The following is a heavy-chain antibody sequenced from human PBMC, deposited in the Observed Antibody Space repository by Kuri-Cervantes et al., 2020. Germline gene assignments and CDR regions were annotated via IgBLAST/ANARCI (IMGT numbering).Heavy chain of an antibody. CDR1: GGSISSYY. CDR2: IYYSGST. CDR3: ARRPPADSSGYHFDY. Sequence: SETLSLTCTVSGGSISSYYWGWIRQPPGKGLEWIGSIYYSGSTYYNPSLKSRVTISVDTSKNQFSLKLSSVTAADTAVYYCARRPPADSSGYHFDYWGQGTLVTVSS. V-gene: IGHV4-39*01. D-gene: IGHD3-22*01. J-gene: IGHJ4*02.